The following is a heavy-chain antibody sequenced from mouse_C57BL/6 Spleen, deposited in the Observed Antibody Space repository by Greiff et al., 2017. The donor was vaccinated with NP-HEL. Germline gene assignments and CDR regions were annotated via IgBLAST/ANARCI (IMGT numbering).Heavy chain of an antibody. D-gene: IGHD1-1*01. V-gene: IGHV5-12*01. CDR2: ISNGGGST. Sequence: EVHLVESGGGLVQPGGSLKLSCAASGFTFSDYYMYWVRQTPEKRLEWVAYISNGGGSTYYPDTVKGRFTISRDNATNTLYLQMSRLKSEDTAMYYCARRYYGSHYYAMDYWGQGTSVTVSS. J-gene: IGHJ4*01. CDR3: ARRYYGSHYYAMDY. CDR1: GFTFSDYY.